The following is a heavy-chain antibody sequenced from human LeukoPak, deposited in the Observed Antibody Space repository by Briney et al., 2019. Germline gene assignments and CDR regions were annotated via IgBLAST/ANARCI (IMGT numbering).Heavy chain of an antibody. Sequence: GGSLRLSCVASGFTFSSYDMSWFRRAPGKGLEWVSAISGSGGSTYYADSVRGRFTISRDNSKNTLYLQMNSLRAEDTAVYYCAKDYPFEDWGQGTLVTVSS. CDR2: ISGSGGST. J-gene: IGHJ4*02. V-gene: IGHV3-23*01. CDR3: AKDYPFED. CDR1: GFTFSSYD.